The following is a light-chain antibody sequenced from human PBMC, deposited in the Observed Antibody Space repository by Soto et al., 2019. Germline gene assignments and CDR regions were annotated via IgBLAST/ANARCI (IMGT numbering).Light chain of an antibody. CDR1: QSVSSSY. J-gene: IGKJ4*01. Sequence: EIVLTQSPGTLSLSPGERATLSCRASQSVSSSYLAWYQQKPGQAPRLLIYGASSRATGIPDRFSGSGSGTDFTLTISRLEPEDFAVHYCQEYGSLLTFGGGP. CDR2: GAS. CDR3: QEYGSLLT. V-gene: IGKV3-20*01.